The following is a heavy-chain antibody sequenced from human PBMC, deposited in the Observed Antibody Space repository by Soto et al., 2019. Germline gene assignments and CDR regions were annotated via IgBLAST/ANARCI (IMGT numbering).Heavy chain of an antibody. D-gene: IGHD1-20*01. J-gene: IGHJ6*02. V-gene: IGHV3-30-3*01. CDR3: ARDLTGTQDWGDYYYYGMDV. CDR1: GFTFSSYA. CDR2: ISYDGSNK. Sequence: PGGSLRLSCAASGFTFSSYAMHWVRQAPGKGLEWVAVISYDGSNKYYADSVKGRFTISRDNSKNTLYLQMNSLRAEDTAVYYCARDLTGTQDWGDYYYYGMDVWGQGTTVTVSS.